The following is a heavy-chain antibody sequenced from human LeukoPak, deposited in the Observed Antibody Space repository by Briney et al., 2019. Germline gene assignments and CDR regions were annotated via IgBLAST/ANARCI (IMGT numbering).Heavy chain of an antibody. CDR3: ARVGSRTYYYDSSGYYYHFDY. V-gene: IGHV3-30*04. J-gene: IGHJ4*02. CDR1: GFTFSSYA. CDR2: ISYDGSNK. Sequence: PGGSLRLSCAASGFTFSSYAMHWVRQAPGKGLEWVAVISYDGSNKYYADSVKGRFTISRDNSKNTLYLQMNSLRAEDTAVYYCARVGSRTYYYDSSGYYYHFDYWGQGTLVAVSS. D-gene: IGHD3-22*01.